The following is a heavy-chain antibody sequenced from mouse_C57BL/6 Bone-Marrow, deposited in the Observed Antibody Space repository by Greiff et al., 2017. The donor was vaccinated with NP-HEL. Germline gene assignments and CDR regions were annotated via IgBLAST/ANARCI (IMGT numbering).Heavy chain of an antibody. J-gene: IGHJ1*03. CDR3: AKGGSDWYFDV. CDR2: IHPNSGST. Sequence: VQLQQPGAELVKPGASVKLSCKASGYTFTSYWMHWVKQRPGQGLEWIGMIHPNSGSTNYNEKFKSKATLTVDKYSRTAYMQLSRLTSEDSACSCCAKGGSDWYFDVWGTGTTVTVSS. V-gene: IGHV1-64*01. CDR1: GYTFTSYW.